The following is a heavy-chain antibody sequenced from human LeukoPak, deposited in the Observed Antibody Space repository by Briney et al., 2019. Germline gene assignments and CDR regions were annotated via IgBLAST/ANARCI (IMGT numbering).Heavy chain of an antibody. CDR1: GFTFSSYG. D-gene: IGHD6-19*01. V-gene: IGHV3-21*01. CDR3: ARDLEGVAGTASTFDY. Sequence: GGSLRLSCAASGFTFSSYGMHWVRQAPGKGLEWVSSISTSSSYIYYADSVKGRFTISRDNAKNSLYLQMNSLRAEDTAVYYCARDLEGVAGTASTFDYWGQGTLVTVSS. J-gene: IGHJ4*02. CDR2: ISTSSSYI.